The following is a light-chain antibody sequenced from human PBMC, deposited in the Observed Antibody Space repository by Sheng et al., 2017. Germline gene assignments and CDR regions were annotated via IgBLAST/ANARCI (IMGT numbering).Light chain of an antibody. V-gene: IGLV3-1*01. Sequence: SSELTQPPSMSVSPGQTASIICSGDRLGDKFVSWYRVMPGQSPVLVIHQDNKRPSGIPERFSGSSSGNTATLTISGTQAMDEADYFCQAWHSYTALFGGGTKLTVL. CDR2: QDN. J-gene: IGLJ2*01. CDR1: RLGDKF. CDR3: QAWHSYTAL.